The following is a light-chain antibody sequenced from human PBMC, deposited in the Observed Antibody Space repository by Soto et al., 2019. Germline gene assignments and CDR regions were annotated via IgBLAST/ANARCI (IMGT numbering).Light chain of an antibody. Sequence: AIQLTQSPSSLSASVGDRVTITCRASQGIASALAWYQHKQGKPPKLLIYDATNLDSGVPSRFSGSASGTDFTLTISSLQSEDFATYYCQQFNSHPNTFGQGTKLEIK. J-gene: IGKJ2*01. CDR3: QQFNSHPNT. CDR2: DAT. CDR1: QGIASA. V-gene: IGKV1-13*02.